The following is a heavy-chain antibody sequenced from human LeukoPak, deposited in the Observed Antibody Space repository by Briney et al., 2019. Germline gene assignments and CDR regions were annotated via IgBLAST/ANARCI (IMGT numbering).Heavy chain of an antibody. CDR1: GFTFSAYN. CDR2: ISGSSSAI. CDR3: VRDRTLGVRDGFILA. V-gene: IGHV3-48*01. Sequence: PGGSLRLSCAASGFTFSAYNMIWVRQAPGKGLEWLSYISGSSSAIYYADSVQGRFTISRDNAKNSLSLQMSSLRVKDTAVYYCVRDRTLGVRDGFILAWGQGTLVTVSS. D-gene: IGHD5-24*01. J-gene: IGHJ5*02.